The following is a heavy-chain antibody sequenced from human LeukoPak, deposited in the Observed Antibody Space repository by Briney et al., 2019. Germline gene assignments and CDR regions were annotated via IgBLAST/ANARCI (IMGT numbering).Heavy chain of an antibody. Sequence: SETLSLTCAVYGGSFSGYYWSWIRQPPGKGLEWIGEINHSGSTNYNPSLKSRVTISVDTSKNQFSLELSSLTAADTAVYYCARGHPACPSARRLFDLILRAFDYWGRESLVTVSS. V-gene: IGHV4-34*01. CDR2: INHSGST. CDR1: GGSFSGYY. J-gene: IGHJ4*02. D-gene: IGHD2-15*01. CDR3: ARGHPACPSARRLFDLILRAFDY.